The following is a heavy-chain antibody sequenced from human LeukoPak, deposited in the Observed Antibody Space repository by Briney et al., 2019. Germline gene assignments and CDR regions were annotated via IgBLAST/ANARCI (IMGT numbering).Heavy chain of an antibody. D-gene: IGHD6-13*01. CDR3: TTSYSSSDFDP. Sequence: GGSLRLFCAASGFTFSNAWMSWGRQAPGKGLEWVGRIKSKTDGGTTDYAAPVKGRFTISRDDSKNTLYLQMNSLKTEDTAVYYCTTSYSSSDFDPWGQGTLVTVSS. CDR2: IKSKTDGGTT. J-gene: IGHJ5*02. V-gene: IGHV3-15*01. CDR1: GFTFSNAW.